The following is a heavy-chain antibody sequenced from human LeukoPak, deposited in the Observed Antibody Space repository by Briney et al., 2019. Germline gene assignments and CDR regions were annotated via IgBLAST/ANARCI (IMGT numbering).Heavy chain of an antibody. CDR2: ISSSSSYI. J-gene: IGHJ3*02. V-gene: IGHV3-21*01. Sequence: PGRSLRLSCAASGFTFSSYSMNWVRQAPGKGLEWVSSISSSSSYIYYADSVKGRFTISRDNAKNSLHLQMNSLRDEDTAVYYCARGGFDAFDIWGQGTMVTVSS. CDR3: ARGGFDAFDI. D-gene: IGHD3-16*01. CDR1: GFTFSSYS.